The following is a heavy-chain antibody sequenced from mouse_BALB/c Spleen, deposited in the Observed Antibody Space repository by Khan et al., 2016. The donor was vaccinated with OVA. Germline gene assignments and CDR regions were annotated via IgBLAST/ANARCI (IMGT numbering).Heavy chain of an antibody. CDR1: GYTFTTAG. V-gene: IGHV9-4*02. CDR3: ARGGAAYYRNDGGAMEY. CDR2: INTHSGVP. Sequence: QIQLVQSGPELKKPGETVRISCKASGYTFTTAGIQWVQKMPGKGLKWIGWINTHSGVPKYAEDFKGRFAFSLEISVNTAYLQITNLKNEDTATDFCARGGAAYYRNDGGAMEYWGQGNSVTGSS. J-gene: IGHJ4*01. D-gene: IGHD2-14*01.